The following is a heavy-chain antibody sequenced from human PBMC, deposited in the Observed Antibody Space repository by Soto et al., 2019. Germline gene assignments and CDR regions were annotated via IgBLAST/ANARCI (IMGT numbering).Heavy chain of an antibody. CDR1: GGTISSSSYY. V-gene: IGHV4-39*01. CDR3: ARLGIAETDRFDY. CDR2: IYYSGST. D-gene: IGHD6-13*01. Sequence: ASEAMSLTCTVSGGTISSSSYYWGWIKKPPGKGLEWIGSIYYSGSTYYNPSLKSRVTISVDTSKNQFSLKLSSVTAADTAVYYCARLGIAETDRFDYWGQGTLVTVSS. J-gene: IGHJ4*02.